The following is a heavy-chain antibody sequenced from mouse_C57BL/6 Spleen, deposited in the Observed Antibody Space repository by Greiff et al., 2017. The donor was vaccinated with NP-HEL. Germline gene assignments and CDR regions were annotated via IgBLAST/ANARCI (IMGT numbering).Heavy chain of an antibody. D-gene: IGHD3-2*02. Sequence: QVHVKQSGAELVRPGASVKLSCKASGYTFTDYYINWVKQRPGQGLEWIARIYPGSGNTYYNEKFKGKATLTAEKSSSTAYMQLSSLTSEDSAVYFCARGAAQATLDYWGQGTTLTVSS. CDR1: GYTFTDYY. J-gene: IGHJ2*01. V-gene: IGHV1-76*01. CDR3: ARGAAQATLDY. CDR2: IYPGSGNT.